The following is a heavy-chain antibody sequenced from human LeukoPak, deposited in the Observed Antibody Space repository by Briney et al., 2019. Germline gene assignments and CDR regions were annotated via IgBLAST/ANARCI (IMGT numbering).Heavy chain of an antibody. V-gene: IGHV3-23*01. Sequence: HPGGSLRLSCAASGVTFSSYAMSWVRQAPGKGLEGVSGVSGTGGSTYYPDSVRGRFTISRDNSKNTVYLQMNSLRAEDTAVYYCARKLSGGSQQAGDCWGQGTLVTVSS. CDR3: ARKLSGGSQQAGDC. CDR2: VSGTGGST. D-gene: IGHD2-15*01. CDR1: GVTFSSYA. J-gene: IGHJ4*02.